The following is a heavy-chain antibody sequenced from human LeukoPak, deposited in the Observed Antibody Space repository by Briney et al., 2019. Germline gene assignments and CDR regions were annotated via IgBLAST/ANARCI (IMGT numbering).Heavy chain of an antibody. CDR3: ARSYYYDSRGNYYGSLYYFDY. CDR1: GGSISRYY. D-gene: IGHD3-22*01. V-gene: IGHV4-59*08. J-gene: IGHJ4*02. CDR2: IYHSGTT. Sequence: SETLSLTCTVSGGSISRYYWSWIRQPPGKGLEWIANIYHSGTTNYNPSLKSRVTMSVDTSKNQFSLKLSSVTAADTAVYFCARSYYYDSRGNYYGSLYYFDYWGQGTLVTVSS.